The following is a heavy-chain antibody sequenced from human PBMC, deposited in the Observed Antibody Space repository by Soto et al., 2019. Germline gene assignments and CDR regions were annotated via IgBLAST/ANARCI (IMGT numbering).Heavy chain of an antibody. Sequence: GGSLRLSCAASGFTFSSYGMHWVRQAPGKGLEWVAVISYDGSNKYYADSVKGRFTISRDNSKNTLYLQMNSLRAEDTAVYYCAKDSGYSYGPRDYYYYGMDVWGQGTTVPVSS. CDR3: AKDSGYSYGPRDYYYYGMDV. D-gene: IGHD5-18*01. V-gene: IGHV3-30*18. CDR2: ISYDGSNK. J-gene: IGHJ6*02. CDR1: GFTFSSYG.